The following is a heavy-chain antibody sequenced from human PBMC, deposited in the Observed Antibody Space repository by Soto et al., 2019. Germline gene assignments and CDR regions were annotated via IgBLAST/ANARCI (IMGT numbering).Heavy chain of an antibody. CDR3: ARGYTGYCSGGTCYWFDP. CDR2: ISSSASHI. J-gene: IGHJ5*02. CDR1: GFSFSSYS. V-gene: IGHV3-21*01. D-gene: IGHD2-15*01. Sequence: GGSLRLSCAASGFSFSSYSMNWVRQAPGKGLEWVSSISSSASHINYADSVKGRFTISRDDAKKSLYLQMNSLRAEDTAVYYCARGYTGYCSGGTCYWFDPWGQGTLVTVSS.